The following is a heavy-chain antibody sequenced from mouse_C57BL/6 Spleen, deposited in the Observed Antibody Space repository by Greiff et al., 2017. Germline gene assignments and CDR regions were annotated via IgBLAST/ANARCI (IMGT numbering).Heavy chain of an antibody. CDR1: GYTFTDYY. CDR2: INPNNGGT. J-gene: IGHJ2*01. D-gene: IGHD6-5*01. Sequence: VQLQQSGPELVKPGASVKISCKASGYTFTDYYMNWVKQSHGKSLEWIGDINPNNGGTSYNQKFKGKATLTVDKSSSTAYMELRSLTSEDSAVYYCARAYLKDYWGQGTTLTVSS. V-gene: IGHV1-26*01. CDR3: ARAYLKDY.